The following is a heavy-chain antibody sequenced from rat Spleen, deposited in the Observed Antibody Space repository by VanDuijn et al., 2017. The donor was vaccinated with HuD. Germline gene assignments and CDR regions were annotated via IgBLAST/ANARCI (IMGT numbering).Heavy chain of an antibody. CDR1: GFTFSDYN. CDR3: ATGSSYIYGVMDA. D-gene: IGHD1-2*01. CDR2: IIYDGSRT. Sequence: EVQLVESGGGLVQPGRSLKLSCAASGFTFSDYNMAWVRQAPKKGLEWVATIIYDGSRTYYRDSVKGRFTISRDNAKSTLYLQMDSLRSEDTATYYCATGSSYIYGVMDAWGQGASVTVSS. V-gene: IGHV5S10*01. J-gene: IGHJ4*01.